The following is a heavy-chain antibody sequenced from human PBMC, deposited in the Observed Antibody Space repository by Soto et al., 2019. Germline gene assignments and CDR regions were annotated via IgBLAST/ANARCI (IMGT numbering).Heavy chain of an antibody. D-gene: IGHD3-16*01. CDR1: GGTFSSYA. J-gene: IGHJ3*02. CDR3: ARGEMGDHATDFDI. CDR2: IIPIFGTA. V-gene: IGHV1-69*01. Sequence: QVQLVQSGAEVKKPGSSVKVACKASGGTFSSYAISWVRQAPGQGLEWMGGIIPIFGTANYAQKFQGRVTITADDSTSTAYMELSSLRSEDTAVYYSARGEMGDHATDFDIWGQGTMVTVSS.